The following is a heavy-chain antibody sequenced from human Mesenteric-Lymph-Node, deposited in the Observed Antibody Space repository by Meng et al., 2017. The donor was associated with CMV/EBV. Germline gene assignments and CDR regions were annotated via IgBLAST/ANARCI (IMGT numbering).Heavy chain of an antibody. CDR2: INHSGST. Sequence: LPWAFYGWSFSDYYWSWIRQPPGKGLEWIGEINHSGSTNYNPSLKSRVTISVDTSKTQFSLNLSSVTAADTAVYYCAKIGGLRGDWGQGTLVTVSS. J-gene: IGHJ4*02. D-gene: IGHD4-17*01. V-gene: IGHV4-34*01. CDR3: AKIGGLRGD. CDR1: GWSFSDYY.